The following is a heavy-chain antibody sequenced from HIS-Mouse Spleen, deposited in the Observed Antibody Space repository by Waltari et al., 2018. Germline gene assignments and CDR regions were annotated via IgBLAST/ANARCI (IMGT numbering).Heavy chain of an antibody. CDR1: GGSFSGYY. D-gene: IGHD3-22*01. V-gene: IGHV4-34*01. CDR3: ARLYYDSSGYYYVFDY. J-gene: IGHJ4*02. Sequence: QVQLQQWGAGLLKPSETLSLTCAVYGGSFSGYYWSWIRQPPGKGLEWIGEINPSGSTNYNPTLKSRGTISVDTSKNQFSLKLSSVTAADTAVYYCARLYYDSSGYYYVFDYWGQGTLVTVSS. CDR2: INPSGST.